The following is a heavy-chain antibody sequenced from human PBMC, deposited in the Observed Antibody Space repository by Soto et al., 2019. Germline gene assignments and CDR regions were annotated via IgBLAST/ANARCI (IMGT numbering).Heavy chain of an antibody. D-gene: IGHD2-15*01. CDR3: AKVKLRIDLVEYFQH. CDR2: ISCSGGSK. V-gene: IGHV3-23*01. CDR1: GFTFSSYG. Sequence: PGGSLRHSCAASGFTFSSYGFHWVRQAPGQGLDWVAAISCSGGSKDYADSVKGRFTISRDNSKNTLYLQMNSLRAEDTAVYYCAKVKLRIDLVEYFQHWGQGTLVTVSS. J-gene: IGHJ1*01.